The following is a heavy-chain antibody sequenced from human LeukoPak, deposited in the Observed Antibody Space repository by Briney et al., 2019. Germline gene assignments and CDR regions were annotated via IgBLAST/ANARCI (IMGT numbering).Heavy chain of an antibody. Sequence: GGSLRLSCAASGFTFSSYAMSWVRQAPGKGLEWVSAISGCGGSTYYAHSVKGRFTISRDNSKNTLYLQMNSLRAEDTAVYYCAKDRLKLSSGYYPDYWGQGTLVTVSS. CDR1: GFTFSSYA. D-gene: IGHD3-22*01. V-gene: IGHV3-23*01. J-gene: IGHJ4*02. CDR2: ISGCGGST. CDR3: AKDRLKLSSGYYPDY.